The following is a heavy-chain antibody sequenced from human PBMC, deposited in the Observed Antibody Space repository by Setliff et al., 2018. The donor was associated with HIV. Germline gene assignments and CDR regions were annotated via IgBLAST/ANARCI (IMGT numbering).Heavy chain of an antibody. CDR3: ARGRGTWIPDSSWFDS. CDR1: GYSISSVSY. D-gene: IGHD5-12*01. CDR2: IYHSGTT. J-gene: IGHJ5*01. V-gene: IGHV4-38-2*02. Sequence: SETLSLTCTVSGYSISSVSYWGWIRQPPGKGLEWIGSIYHSGTTYYNPSLKSRVTISVDTSKNQFSLKLSSVTAADTALYFCARGRGTWIPDSSWFDSWGQGTLVTVSS.